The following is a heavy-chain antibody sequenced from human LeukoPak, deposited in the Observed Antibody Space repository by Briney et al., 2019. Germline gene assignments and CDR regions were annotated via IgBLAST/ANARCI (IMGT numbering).Heavy chain of an antibody. J-gene: IGHJ3*02. CDR2: IYYSGST. CDR3: AGDFGGAAFDI. CDR1: GVSINSSSYY. D-gene: IGHD3-3*01. Sequence: PSETLSLTCTVSGVSINSSSYYWGWLRQPPGKGLEWLGSIYYSGSTYYNPSLKSRVTISVDTSKNQFSLKLSSVTAADTAVYYCAGDFGGAAFDIWGQGTMVTVSS. V-gene: IGHV4-39*01.